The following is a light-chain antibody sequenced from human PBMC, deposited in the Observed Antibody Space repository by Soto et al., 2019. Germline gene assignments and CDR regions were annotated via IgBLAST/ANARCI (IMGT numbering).Light chain of an antibody. CDR3: QQYNSWPPKYT. Sequence: EIVMTQSPATLSVSPGERATLSCRASQSVSSNLAWYQQKPGQAPRLLIYGASTRATGIPARFSGSGSGTEFTLTISSLQSEDFAVYYCQQYNSWPPKYTFGRGPSWRSN. J-gene: IGKJ2*01. CDR1: QSVSSN. V-gene: IGKV3D-15*01. CDR2: GAS.